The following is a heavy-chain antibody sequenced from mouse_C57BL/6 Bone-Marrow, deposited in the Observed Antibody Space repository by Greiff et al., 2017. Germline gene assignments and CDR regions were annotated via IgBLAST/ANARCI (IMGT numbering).Heavy chain of an antibody. D-gene: IGHD1-1*01. CDR2: ISYDGSN. CDR1: GYSITSGYY. V-gene: IGHV3-6*01. J-gene: IGHJ2*01. Sequence: EVKLVESGPGLVKPSQSLSLTCSVTGYSITSGYYWNWIRQFPGNKLEWMGYISYDGSNNYNPSLKNRISITRDTSKNQFCLKLNSVTTEDTATYYCARFITTVVAKDYWGQGTTRTVSS. CDR3: ARFITTVVAKDY.